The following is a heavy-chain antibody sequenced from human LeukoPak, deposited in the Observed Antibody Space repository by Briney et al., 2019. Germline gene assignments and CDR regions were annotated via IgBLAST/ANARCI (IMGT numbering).Heavy chain of an antibody. V-gene: IGHV1-8*01. J-gene: IGHJ4*02. CDR1: GYTFTSYD. Sequence: ASVKVSCKSSGYTFTSYDINWGRQATGQGLEWMGWMNTNSGNTGYAQKFQGRVTMTRNTPISTAYMKLSSLRSEDTAVYYCARADGYKNLDYWGQGTLVTVSS. D-gene: IGHD5-24*01. CDR3: ARADGYKNLDY. CDR2: MNTNSGNT.